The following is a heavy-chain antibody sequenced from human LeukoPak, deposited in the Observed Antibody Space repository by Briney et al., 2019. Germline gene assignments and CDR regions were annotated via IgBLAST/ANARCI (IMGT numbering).Heavy chain of an antibody. D-gene: IGHD3-9*01. CDR2: IYYSGST. CDR1: GGSISSGSYY. CDR3: ARLGSYYDILTGYYKSFDY. J-gene: IGHJ4*02. V-gene: IGHV4-61*01. Sequence: SSQTLSLTCTVSGGSISSGSYYWSWIRQPPGKGLEWIGYIYYSGSTNYNPSLKSRVTISVDTSKNQFSLKLSSVTAADTAVYYCARLGSYYDILTGYYKSFDYWGQGTLVTVSS.